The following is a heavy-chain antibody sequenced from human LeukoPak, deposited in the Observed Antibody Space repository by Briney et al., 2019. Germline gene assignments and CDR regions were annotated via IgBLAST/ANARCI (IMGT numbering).Heavy chain of an antibody. J-gene: IGHJ3*02. V-gene: IGHV1-69*06. D-gene: IGHD3-10*02. CDR1: GGTFSSYA. Sequence: SVKVSCKASGGTFSSYAISWVRQAHGQGLEWMGGIIPIFGTANYAQKLQGRVTITADKSTSTAYMELSSLRSEDSAVYYCARVGQKLILFGAFDIWGQGTMVTVSS. CDR2: IIPIFGTA. CDR3: ARVGQKLILFGAFDI.